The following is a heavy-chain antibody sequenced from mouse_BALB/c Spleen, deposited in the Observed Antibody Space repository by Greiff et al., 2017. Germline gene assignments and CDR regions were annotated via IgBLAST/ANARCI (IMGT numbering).Heavy chain of an antibody. V-gene: IGHV1-14*01. CDR1: GYTFTSYV. CDR3: ARWGRYDAMDY. Sequence: EVQLQQSGPELVKPGASVKMSCKASGYTFTSYVMHWVKQKPGQGLEWIGYINPYNDGTKYNEKFKGKATLTSDKSSSTAYMELSSLTSEDSAVYYCARWGRYDAMDYWGQGTSVTVSS. CDR2: INPYNDGT. J-gene: IGHJ4*01.